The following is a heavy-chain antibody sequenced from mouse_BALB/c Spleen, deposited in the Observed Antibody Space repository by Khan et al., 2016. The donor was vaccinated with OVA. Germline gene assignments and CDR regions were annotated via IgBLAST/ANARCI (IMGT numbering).Heavy chain of an antibody. CDR1: GFSLTTYG. Sequence: QVQLQQPGPGLVQPSQSLSITCTVSGFSLTTYGVHWVRQSPGKGLEWLGVIWSGGSTDYNAPFISRLSISKDSSNSQVFFKMNSLQVNDTAIYYCARNYDYDEGLAYWGQGTLVTVSA. CDR2: IWSGGST. J-gene: IGHJ3*01. V-gene: IGHV2-2*02. CDR3: ARNYDYDEGLAY. D-gene: IGHD2-4*01.